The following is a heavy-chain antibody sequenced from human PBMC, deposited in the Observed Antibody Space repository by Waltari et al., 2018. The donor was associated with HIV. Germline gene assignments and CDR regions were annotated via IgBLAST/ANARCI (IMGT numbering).Heavy chain of an antibody. V-gene: IGHV3-30*01. D-gene: IGHD2-15*01. J-gene: IGHJ4*02. CDR1: GFTFSNYA. CDR3: ARDARWPFHYFDY. CDR2: ISYDGSNK. Sequence: QVQLVESGGGVVQPGRSLRLSCAAAGFTFSNYAIHWVRQAPGKGLEWVAVISYDGSNKYYADSVKGRFTISRENSKNTLYLQMNSLRAEDTAVYYCARDARWPFHYFDYWGQGTLVTVSS.